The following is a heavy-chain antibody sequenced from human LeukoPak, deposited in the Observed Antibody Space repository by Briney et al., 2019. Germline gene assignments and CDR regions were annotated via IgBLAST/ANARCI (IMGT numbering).Heavy chain of an antibody. V-gene: IGHV3-21*01. Sequence: PGGSLRLSCAASGFTFSNYYMNWVRQAPGKGLEWVSSISSRSTYIYYADSVKGRFIISRDNDKNSLYLQMNSLRVEDTAIYYCARDLINYGGYCLDFWGQGALVTVSS. D-gene: IGHD4-11*01. CDR3: ARDLINYGGYCLDF. CDR2: ISSRSTYI. CDR1: GFTFSNYY. J-gene: IGHJ4*02.